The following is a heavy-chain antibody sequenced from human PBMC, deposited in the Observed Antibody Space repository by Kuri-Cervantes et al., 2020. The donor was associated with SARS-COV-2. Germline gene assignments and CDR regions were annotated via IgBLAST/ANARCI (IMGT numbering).Heavy chain of an antibody. Sequence: GGSLRLSCKGSGYSFTSYWIGWARQMPGKGLEWMRIIYPGDSDTRYSPSFQGQVTISADKSISTAYLQWSSLKASDTAMYYCARRRGDDNSWPVDYWGQGTLVTVSS. V-gene: IGHV5-51*01. J-gene: IGHJ4*02. CDR2: IYPGDSDT. CDR1: GYSFTSYW. D-gene: IGHD6-13*01. CDR3: ARRRGDDNSWPVDY.